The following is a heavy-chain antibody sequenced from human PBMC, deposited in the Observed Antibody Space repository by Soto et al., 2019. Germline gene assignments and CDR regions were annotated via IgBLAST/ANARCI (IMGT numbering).Heavy chain of an antibody. V-gene: IGHV4-59*01. Sequence: QVQLQESGTGLLKPSETLSLTCTVSGGSISPYYWSWIRQPPGKGLEWIGYIYYTGSTNYNASLKRRVTISVDTSKNQFSLQLSSVTAADTAVYYCARVYFQISGRDAFDIWGQGTVVTVSS. CDR2: IYYTGST. J-gene: IGHJ3*02. D-gene: IGHD2-15*01. CDR1: GGSISPYY. CDR3: ARVYFQISGRDAFDI.